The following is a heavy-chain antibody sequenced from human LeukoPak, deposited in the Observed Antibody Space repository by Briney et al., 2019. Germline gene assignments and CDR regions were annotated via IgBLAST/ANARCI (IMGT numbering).Heavy chain of an antibody. CDR2: ISGSGRST. J-gene: IGHJ4*02. V-gene: IGHV3-23*01. D-gene: IGHD6-13*01. CDR3: ARVIRAAPGKGYFDY. Sequence: GGSLRLSCATSGFIFSTYALSWVRQAPGKGLEWASSISGSGRSTYHADSVKGRFTISRDSSKNTLYLQMNSLRAEDTAIYYCARVIRAAPGKGYFDYWGQGTLVTASS. CDR1: GFIFSTYA.